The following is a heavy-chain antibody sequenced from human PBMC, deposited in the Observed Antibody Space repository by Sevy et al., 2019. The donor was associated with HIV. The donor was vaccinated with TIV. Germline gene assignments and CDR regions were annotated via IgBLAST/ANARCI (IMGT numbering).Heavy chain of an antibody. CDR2: SNNDGSDT. J-gene: IGHJ4*01. Sequence: GGSLRLSCEVSGFRLSDYWMHWVRQVPGKGLVWVSRSNNDGSDTFYADSVKGRFTITRDNDRNTVSLEMSSLRDEDTALYYCARSAGGGSYSVDYWGHGTLVTVSS. D-gene: IGHD3-10*01. CDR1: GFRLSDYW. V-gene: IGHV3-74*01. CDR3: ARSAGGGSYSVDY.